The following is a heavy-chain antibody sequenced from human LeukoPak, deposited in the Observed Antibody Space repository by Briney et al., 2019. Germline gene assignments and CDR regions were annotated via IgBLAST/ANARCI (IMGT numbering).Heavy chain of an antibody. J-gene: IGHJ4*02. CDR1: GFTFSNYA. CDR2: ISGDGANT. D-gene: IGHD6-25*01. Sequence: PGGSLRLSCAASGFTFSNYAMCWVRQALGKGLEWVSLISGDGANTYYPDSVKGRFTISRDNSKNTLYLQVNSLRAEDTALYYCAPDLRGSASSLDDWGQGTLVTVSS. CDR3: APDLRGSASSLDD. V-gene: IGHV3-23*01.